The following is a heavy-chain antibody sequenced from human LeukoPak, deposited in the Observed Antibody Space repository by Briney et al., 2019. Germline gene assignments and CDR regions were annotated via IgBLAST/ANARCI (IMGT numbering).Heavy chain of an antibody. CDR3: ARGAPYSSSSEGFDP. V-gene: IGHV1-69*06. Sequence: SVKVSCKASGYSFTGYYIHWVRQAPGQGLEWMGGIIPIFGTANYAQKFQGRVTITADKSTSTAYMELSSLRSEDTAVYYCARGAPYSSSSEGFDPWGQGTLVTVSS. J-gene: IGHJ5*02. D-gene: IGHD6-13*01. CDR1: GYSFTGYY. CDR2: IIPIFGTA.